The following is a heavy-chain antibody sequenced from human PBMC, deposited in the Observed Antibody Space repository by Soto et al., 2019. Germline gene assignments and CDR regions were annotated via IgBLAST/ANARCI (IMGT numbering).Heavy chain of an antibody. J-gene: IGHJ4*02. CDR2: IYYSGST. V-gene: IGHV4-39*01. CDR1: GGAISSSSYY. D-gene: IGHD6-19*01. CDR3: ARHFGSGWYLSPIDY. Sequence: KVSETLSLTFTVSGGAISSSSYYWCGIRQPPGKGLEWIGSIYYSGSTYYNPSLKSRVTISVDTSKNQFSLKLSSVTAADTAVYYCARHFGSGWYLSPIDYWGQGTLVTVSS.